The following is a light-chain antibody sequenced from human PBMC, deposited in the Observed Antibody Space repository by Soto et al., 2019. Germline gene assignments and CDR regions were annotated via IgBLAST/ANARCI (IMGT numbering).Light chain of an antibody. CDR3: QQRSNLPPT. J-gene: IGKJ5*01. CDR1: QSISSY. V-gene: IGKV3-11*01. Sequence: EIVLTQSPATLSLSPGERATLSCRASQSISSYLAWYRQIPGQAPRLLIYDASNRATGIPDRFSGGGSGTDFPLTLSSLEPEDFAVYYCQQRSNLPPTFGQGTRLEIK. CDR2: DAS.